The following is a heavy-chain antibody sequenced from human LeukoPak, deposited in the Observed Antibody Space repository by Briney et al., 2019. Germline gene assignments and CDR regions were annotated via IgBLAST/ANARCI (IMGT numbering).Heavy chain of an antibody. CDR1: GGTFSSYA. V-gene: IGHV1-69*13. Sequence: ASVKVSCKASGGTFSSYALSWVRQAPGQGLEWMGGIIPIFGTANYAQKFQGRVTITADESTSTAYMELSRLRSDDTAVYYCARTVGGRYFDYWGQGTLVTVSS. J-gene: IGHJ4*02. D-gene: IGHD1-26*01. CDR3: ARTVGGRYFDY. CDR2: IIPIFGTA.